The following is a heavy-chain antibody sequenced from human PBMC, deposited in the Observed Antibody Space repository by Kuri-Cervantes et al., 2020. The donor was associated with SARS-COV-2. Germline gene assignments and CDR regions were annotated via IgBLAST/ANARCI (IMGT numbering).Heavy chain of an antibody. CDR3: ARGWDSSGYYFYFDH. V-gene: IGHV4-34*01. CDR2: INHSGST. J-gene: IGHJ4*02. D-gene: IGHD3-22*01. CDR1: GGSFSGYY. Sequence: ESLKISCAVYGGSFSGYYWSWIRQPPGKGLEWIGEINHSGSTNYNPSLKSRVTISVDTSKNQFSLKLSSVTAADTAVYYCARGWDSSGYYFYFDHWGQGTLVTVSS.